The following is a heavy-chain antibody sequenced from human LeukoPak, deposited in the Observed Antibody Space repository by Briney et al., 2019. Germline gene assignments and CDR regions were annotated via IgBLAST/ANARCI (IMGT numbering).Heavy chain of an antibody. CDR3: VRHHKSGIDAFDI. J-gene: IGHJ3*02. D-gene: IGHD2-15*01. V-gene: IGHV4-38-2*01. CDR2: IYHSGST. Sequence: SETLSLTCAVSGYSISSGYYWGWIRQPPGKGLEWIGSIYHSGSTYYNPSLKSRVTISVDTSKNQFSLKPRSVTAAATAVYYCVRHHKSGIDAFDIWGQGTMVTVSS. CDR1: GYSISSGYY.